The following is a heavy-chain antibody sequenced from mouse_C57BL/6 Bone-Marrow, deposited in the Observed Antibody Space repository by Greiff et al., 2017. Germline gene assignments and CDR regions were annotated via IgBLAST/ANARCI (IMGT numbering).Heavy chain of an antibody. D-gene: IGHD1-1*01. J-gene: IGHJ2*01. CDR2: IYPGSGST. V-gene: IGHV1-55*01. CDR1: GYTFTSYW. CDR3: ASQKLRIYYHGREYFDY. Sequence: QVQLQQPGAELVKPGASVKMSCKASGYTFTSYWITWVKQRPGQGLEWIGDIYPGSGSTNYNEKFKSKATLTVDTSSSTAYMQLSSLTSEDSAVYDCASQKLRIYYHGREYFDYWGQGTTLTVSS.